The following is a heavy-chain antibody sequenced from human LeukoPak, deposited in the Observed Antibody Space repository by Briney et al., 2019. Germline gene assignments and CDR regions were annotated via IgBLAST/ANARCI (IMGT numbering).Heavy chain of an antibody. CDR1: GFTFSSYG. CDR3: AKEYRYSSSWYGDLDY. D-gene: IGHD6-13*01. V-gene: IGHV3-30*02. CDR2: IRYDGSNK. J-gene: IGHJ4*02. Sequence: GGSLRLSCAASGFTFSSYGMHWVRHAPGKGLEWVAFIRYDGSNKYYADSVKGRFTISRDNSKNTLYLQMNSLRAEDTAVYYCAKEYRYSSSWYGDLDYWGQGTLVTVSS.